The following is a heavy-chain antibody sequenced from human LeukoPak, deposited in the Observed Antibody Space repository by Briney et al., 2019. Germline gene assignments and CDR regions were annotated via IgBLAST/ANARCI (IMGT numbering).Heavy chain of an antibody. CDR2: INPNSCGT. CDR1: GYTFTGYY. CDR3: ARDLSIAAAGGTDYSDY. J-gene: IGHJ4*02. Sequence: ASVKVFCRASGYTFTGYYMHWVRQAPGQGREGMVWINPNSCGTIYSYTFLGRVTMTRATSISTAYLELSRLRSDDTALYYCARDLSIAAAGGTDYSDYWGQGTPVTAS. V-gene: IGHV1-2*07. D-gene: IGHD6-13*01.